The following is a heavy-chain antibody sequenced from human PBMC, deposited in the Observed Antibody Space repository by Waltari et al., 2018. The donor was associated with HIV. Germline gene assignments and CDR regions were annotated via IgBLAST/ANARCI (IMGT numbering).Heavy chain of an antibody. V-gene: IGHV3-23*04. CDR3: AKDGGGLPCSGGSCYYPGY. CDR1: GFTFKTYA. D-gene: IGHD2-15*01. Sequence: ELQLVESGGDLVQPGGSLRLSCAVSGFTFKTYAMNWFRQAPGKGLDWISTITGSGDSTYHADSVKGRFTVSRDNSKNTLYLQLNSLRVEDTAVYYCAKDGGGLPCSGGSCYYPGYWGQGTLVTVSS. CDR2: ITGSGDST. J-gene: IGHJ4*02.